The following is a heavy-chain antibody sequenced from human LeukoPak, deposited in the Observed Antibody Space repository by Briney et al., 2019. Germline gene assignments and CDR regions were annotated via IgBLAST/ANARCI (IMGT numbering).Heavy chain of an antibody. CDR3: ATDVSDSSGYYWYFDF. Sequence: ASVKVSCKVSGYTLTELSMHWVRQTPGKGLEWMGGFDPEDGETIYEQKFQGRVTMTEDTSTDTAYMELSSLRSEDTAVYYCATDVSDSSGYYWYFDFWGQGTLVTVSS. CDR2: FDPEDGET. CDR1: GYTLTELS. V-gene: IGHV1-24*01. J-gene: IGHJ4*02. D-gene: IGHD3-22*01.